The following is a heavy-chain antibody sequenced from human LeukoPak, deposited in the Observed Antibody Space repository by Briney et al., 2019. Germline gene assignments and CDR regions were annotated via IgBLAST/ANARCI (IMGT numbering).Heavy chain of an antibody. CDR1: GGSISSYY. CDR3: ARVPYYYDSSGAFDV. CDR2: IYYRGST. J-gene: IGHJ3*01. V-gene: IGHV4-59*01. D-gene: IGHD3-22*01. Sequence: SETLSLTCTVSGGSISSYYWSWIRQPPGEGLEWIGYIYYRGSTSYNPSLKSRVTISVDTSKNQFSLKLSSVTAADTAVYFCARVPYYYDSSGAFDVWGLGTMVTVSS.